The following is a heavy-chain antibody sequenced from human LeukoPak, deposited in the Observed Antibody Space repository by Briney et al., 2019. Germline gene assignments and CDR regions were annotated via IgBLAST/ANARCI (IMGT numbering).Heavy chain of an antibody. CDR2: ISGSGGST. V-gene: IGHV3-23*01. J-gene: IGHJ4*02. CDR1: GFTFSSYA. Sequence: GGSLRLSCAASGFTFSSYAMSWVRQAPGKGLEWVSAISGSGGSTYYADSVKGRFTISRDNSKNTLYLQMNSLRAEDTAVYYCATTFPYCSSGTCALGGQGTLVTVSS. CDR3: ATTFPYCSSGTCAL. D-gene: IGHD2-15*01.